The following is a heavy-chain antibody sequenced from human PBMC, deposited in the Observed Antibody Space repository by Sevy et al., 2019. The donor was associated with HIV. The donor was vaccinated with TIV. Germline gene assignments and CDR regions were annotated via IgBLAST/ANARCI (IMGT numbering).Heavy chain of an antibody. V-gene: IGHV4-34*01. J-gene: IGHJ6*02. CDR1: GGSFSGYY. Sequence: SETLSLTCAVYGGSFSGYYWSWIRQPPGKGLEWIGEINHSGSSNYNPSLKSQVTISVDTSKNQFSLKLSSVTAADTAVYYCARGPRGYSYGATAGVWGQGTTVTVSS. D-gene: IGHD5-18*01. CDR3: ARGPRGYSYGATAGV. CDR2: INHSGSS.